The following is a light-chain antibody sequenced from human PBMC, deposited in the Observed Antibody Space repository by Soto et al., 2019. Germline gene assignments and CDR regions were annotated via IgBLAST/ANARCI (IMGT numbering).Light chain of an antibody. J-gene: IGKJ3*01. CDR1: QSVSSDY. CDR3: QHYXNTPPSVT. CDR2: GAS. Sequence: EIVLTQSPNTLSLSPGESATLSCRASQSVSSDYLVWYQQKPGKAPRLLIYGASSRATGIPERSSGSGSGTDFTLTISRLEPEDFAVYYCQHYXNTPPSVTCGPGTKVDIK. V-gene: IGKV3-20*01.